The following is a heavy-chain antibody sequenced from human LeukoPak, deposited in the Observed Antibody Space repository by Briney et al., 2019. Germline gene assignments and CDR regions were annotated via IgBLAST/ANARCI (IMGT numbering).Heavy chain of an antibody. J-gene: IGHJ4*02. CDR2: IYYSGST. V-gene: IGHV4-61*01. D-gene: IGHD3-10*01. Sequence: SETLSLTCTVSVGSVSSGSDYWSWIPQPPGKGLEWIGYIYYSGSTNYNPSLKSRVTISVDTSKNQFSLKLSSVTAADTAVYYCARHITMVRGVRADHFDYWGQGTLVTVSS. CDR3: ARHITMVRGVRADHFDY. CDR1: VGSVSSGSDY.